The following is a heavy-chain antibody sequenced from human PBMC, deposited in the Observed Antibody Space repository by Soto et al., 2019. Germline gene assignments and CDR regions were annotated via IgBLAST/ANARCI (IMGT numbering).Heavy chain of an antibody. CDR1: GFTFSSSG. Sequence: QVQLVESGGGVVQPGRSLRLSCAASGFTFSSSGMHWVRQAPGKGLEWVAVISYDGSGKYYTDSVKGRFTISRDNSHNILYLQMNSLRAEDTAVYYCAKGLSVMQLWLMDAYWGQGTLVTVSS. CDR3: AKGLSVMQLWLMDAY. D-gene: IGHD5-18*01. V-gene: IGHV3-30*18. J-gene: IGHJ4*02. CDR2: ISYDGSGK.